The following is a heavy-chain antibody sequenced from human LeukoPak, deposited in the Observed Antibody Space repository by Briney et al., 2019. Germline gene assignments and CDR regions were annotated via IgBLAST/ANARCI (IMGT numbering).Heavy chain of an antibody. CDR2: IYHSGST. V-gene: IGHV4-38-2*02. J-gene: IGHJ4*02. D-gene: IGHD6-19*01. CDR1: GYSISSGYY. CDR3: ARGYSSGWSQDLGSDY. Sequence: SETLSLTCTVSGYSISSGYYWGWIRQPPGKGLEWIGSIYHSGSTYYNPSLKSRVTISVDTSKNQFSLKLSSVTAADTAVYYCARGYSSGWSQDLGSDYWGQGTLVTVSS.